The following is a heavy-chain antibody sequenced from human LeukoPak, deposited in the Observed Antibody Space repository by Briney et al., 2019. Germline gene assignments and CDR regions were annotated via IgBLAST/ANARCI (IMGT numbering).Heavy chain of an antibody. CDR2: INPNSGGT. V-gene: IGHV1-2*02. CDR3: ARVPRRYGSSGYYFDY. Sequence: ASVKVSCKASGYTFTGYYMHWVRQAPGQGLEWMGWINPNSGGTNYAQKFQGRVTMTRDTSISTAYMELSRLRSDDTAVYYCARVPRRYGSSGYYFDYWGQGTLVTVSS. D-gene: IGHD3-10*01. CDR1: GYTFTGYY. J-gene: IGHJ4*02.